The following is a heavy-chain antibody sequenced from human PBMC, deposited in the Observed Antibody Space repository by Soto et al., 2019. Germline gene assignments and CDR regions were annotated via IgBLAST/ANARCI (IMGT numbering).Heavy chain of an antibody. CDR2: IYYSGNT. J-gene: IGHJ6*03. CDR1: GASISGYY. D-gene: IGHD4-4*01. V-gene: IGHV4-59*01. Sequence: SETLSLTCTVSGASISGYYWSWIRQPPGKGLEWIGYIYYSGNTNYNPSLKSRVTISVDTSKNQFSLRLSSVTAADTAVYYCARRESNYREYYYYYMDVWGKGTTVTVSS. CDR3: ARRESNYREYYYYYMDV.